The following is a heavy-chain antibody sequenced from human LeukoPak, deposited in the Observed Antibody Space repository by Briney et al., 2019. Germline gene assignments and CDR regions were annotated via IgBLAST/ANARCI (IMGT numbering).Heavy chain of an antibody. V-gene: IGHV3-7*01. CDR3: ARDNLYYYGSGSFLDY. CDR1: GFTFSSYW. CDR2: RKQDGSEK. J-gene: IGHJ4*02. D-gene: IGHD3-10*01. Sequence: GGSLRLSCAASGFTFSSYWMSWVRQAPGKGLEWVANRKQDGSEKYYVDSVKERFTISRDNAKNSLYLQMNSLRAEDKAVYYCARDNLYYYGSGSFLDYWGQGTLVTVSS.